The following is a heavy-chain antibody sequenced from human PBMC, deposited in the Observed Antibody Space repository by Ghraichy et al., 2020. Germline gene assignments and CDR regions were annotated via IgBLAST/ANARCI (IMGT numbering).Heavy chain of an antibody. V-gene: IGHV4-34*01. CDR3: ARERRFNRWFDP. J-gene: IGHJ5*02. CDR1: GGSFSGYY. CDR2: INHSGST. Sequence: SQTLSITCAVYGGSFSGYYWSWIRQPPGKGLEWIGEINHSGSTNYNPSLKSRVTISVDTSKNQFSLKLSSVTAADTAVYYCARERRFNRWFDPWGQGTLVTVSS. D-gene: IGHD1-14*01.